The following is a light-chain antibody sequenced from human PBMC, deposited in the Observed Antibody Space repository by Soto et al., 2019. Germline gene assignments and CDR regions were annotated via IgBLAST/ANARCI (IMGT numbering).Light chain of an antibody. J-gene: IGKJ2*01. CDR2: AAS. CDR3: QQYDNSLYT. V-gene: IGKV3-20*01. CDR1: QIVDSNY. Sequence: EIVLTQSPATLSLSPGERATLSCRASQIVDSNYLAWYQQKPGQAPRLLIYAASSRATGIPDRLSGSGFSKDFNLTINTLEPEDFAVYYCQQYDNSLYTFGQGTKLEIK.